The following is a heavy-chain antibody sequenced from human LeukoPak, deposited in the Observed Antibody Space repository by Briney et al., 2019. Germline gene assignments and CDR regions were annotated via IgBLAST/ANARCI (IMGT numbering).Heavy chain of an antibody. D-gene: IGHD1-7*01. CDR3: TRAGGTVELY. V-gene: IGHV3-49*04. CDR1: GFTFDDYG. CDR2: IRSKAYGGTT. Sequence: GGSLRLSCAASGFTFDDYGMSWVRQAPGKGLEWVGFIRSKAYGGTTEYAASVRGRFTVSRDASKSIAYLQMNSLKTEDTAVYYCTRAGGTVELYWGQGTLVTVSS. J-gene: IGHJ4*02.